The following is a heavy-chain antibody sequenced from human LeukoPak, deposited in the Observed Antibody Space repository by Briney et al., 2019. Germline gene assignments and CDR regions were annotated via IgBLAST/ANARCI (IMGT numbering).Heavy chain of an antibody. Sequence: PGGSLRLSCAASGFTFSSYAMSWVRQAPGKGLEWVSAISGSGGSTYYADSVKGRFAISRDNSKNTLYLQMNSLRAEDTAVFFCEEEDGIRYFADWGQGTLVTVSS. CDR2: ISGSGGST. J-gene: IGHJ4*02. CDR3: EEEDGIRYFAD. D-gene: IGHD3-9*01. V-gene: IGHV3-23*01. CDR1: GFTFSSYA.